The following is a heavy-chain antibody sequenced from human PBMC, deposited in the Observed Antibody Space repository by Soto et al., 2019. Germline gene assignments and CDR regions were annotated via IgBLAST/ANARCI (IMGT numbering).Heavy chain of an antibody. J-gene: IGHJ4*02. CDR1: GGTFSTYT. D-gene: IGHD2-21*01. Sequence: QVQLVQSGAEVKKPGSSVKVSCKTSGGTFSTYTLSWVRQAPGQGLEWMGRIIPVLDKADYAQRFQGRLTITADRSTSTANMELSSLSSVDTAIYYCARGATAGDSAVHYWGQGTLVSVSS. CDR2: IIPVLDKA. CDR3: ARGATAGDSAVHY. V-gene: IGHV1-69*02.